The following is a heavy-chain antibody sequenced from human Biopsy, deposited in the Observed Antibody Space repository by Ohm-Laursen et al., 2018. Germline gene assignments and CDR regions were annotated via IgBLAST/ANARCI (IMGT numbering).Heavy chain of an antibody. Sequence: SLRLSCSASGFTFENYAMNWVRQAPGKGLQWVSLIYSDGNTYYADSVKGRFTISRDIPRNTLYLQMSSLRAEDTAVYYCARGPGKLWSGYYTWGQGSLVSVSS. CDR2: IYSDGNT. CDR1: GFTFENYA. J-gene: IGHJ5*02. V-gene: IGHV3-53*01. D-gene: IGHD3-3*01. CDR3: ARGPGKLWSGYYT.